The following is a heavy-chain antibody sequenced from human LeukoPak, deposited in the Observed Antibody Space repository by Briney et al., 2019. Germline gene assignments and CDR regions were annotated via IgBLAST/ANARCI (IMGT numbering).Heavy chain of an antibody. D-gene: IGHD1-26*01. CDR2: INPSGCST. V-gene: IGHV1-46*03. J-gene: IGHJ4*02. CDR1: GYTFTSYY. Sequence: ASVKVSCKASGYTFTSYYMHWVRQAPGQGLEWMGIINPSGCSTSYAQKFQGRVTMTRDTSTSTVYMELSSLRSEDTAVYYCASVTEWELLLDYWGQGTLVTVSS. CDR3: ASVTEWELLLDY.